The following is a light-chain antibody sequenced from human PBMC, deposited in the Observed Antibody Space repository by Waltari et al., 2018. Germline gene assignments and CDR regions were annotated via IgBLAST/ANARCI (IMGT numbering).Light chain of an antibody. J-gene: IGKJ1*01. CDR3: QQRSHWWT. Sequence: EIVLTQSPVTLSLSPGERATLSCRASQSVGSYLAWYQQSLGQPPRLLIFDASKRATGIPARFSGSGSETDFTLTISGLEPEDFAVYYCQQRSHWWTFGQGTKVEIK. CDR1: QSVGSY. CDR2: DAS. V-gene: IGKV3-11*01.